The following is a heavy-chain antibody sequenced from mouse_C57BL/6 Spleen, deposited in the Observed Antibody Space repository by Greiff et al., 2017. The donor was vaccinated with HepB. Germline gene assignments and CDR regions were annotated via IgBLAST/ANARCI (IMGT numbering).Heavy chain of an antibody. CDR1: GYAFSSYW. J-gene: IGHJ2*01. Sequence: VKLMESGAELVKPGASVKISCKASGYAFSSYWMNWVKQRPGKGLEWIGQIYPGDGDTNYNGKFKGKATLTADKSSSTAYMQLSSLTSEDSAVYFCARRHYGSSWYYFDYWGQGTTLTVSS. CDR3: ARRHYGSSWYYFDY. D-gene: IGHD1-1*01. V-gene: IGHV1-80*01. CDR2: IYPGDGDT.